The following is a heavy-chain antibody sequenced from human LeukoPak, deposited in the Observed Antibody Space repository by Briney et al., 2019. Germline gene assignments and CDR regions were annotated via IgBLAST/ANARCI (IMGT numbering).Heavy chain of an antibody. V-gene: IGHV3-33*01. D-gene: IGHD3-22*01. CDR3: ARDGDSSGYYCFDY. CDR2: IWYDGSNK. J-gene: IGHJ4*02. Sequence: PGRSLRLSCAASGFTFSSYGVHWVRQAPGKGLEWVAVIWYDGSNKYYADSVKGRFTISRDNSKNTLYLQMNSLRAEDTAVYYCARDGDSSGYYCFDYWGQGTLVTVSS. CDR1: GFTFSSYG.